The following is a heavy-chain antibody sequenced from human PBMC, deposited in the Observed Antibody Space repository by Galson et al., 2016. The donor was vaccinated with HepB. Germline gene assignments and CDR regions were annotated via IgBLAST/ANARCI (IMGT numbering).Heavy chain of an antibody. J-gene: IGHJ4*02. CDR1: GFTFSSYA. V-gene: IGHV3-33*01. CDR2: IWYDGRNK. D-gene: IGHD2-15*01. CDR3: ARDEGREFELLPLDY. Sequence: SLRLSCAASGFTFSSYAMHWVRQAPGKGLEWVAVIWYDGRNKYYGDSVKGRFTISRDNSKNTLYLQMNSLRAEDTAVYYCARDEGREFELLPLDYWGQGTLVTVSS.